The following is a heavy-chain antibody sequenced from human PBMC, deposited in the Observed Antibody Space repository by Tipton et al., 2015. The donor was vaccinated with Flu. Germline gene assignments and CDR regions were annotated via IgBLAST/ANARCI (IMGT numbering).Heavy chain of an antibody. CDR3: ATTTYYYGSGSHDY. CDR1: GYSISSRYY. J-gene: IGHJ4*02. D-gene: IGHD3-10*01. Sequence: TLSLTCTVSGYSISSRYYWGWIRQPPGKGLEWIGCVYHGRTTYYNPSLKSRVAISLDTFKNQFSLKLTSVTAADTAVYYCATTTYYYGSGSHDYWGQGTLVTVSS. V-gene: IGHV4-38-2*02. CDR2: VYHGRTT.